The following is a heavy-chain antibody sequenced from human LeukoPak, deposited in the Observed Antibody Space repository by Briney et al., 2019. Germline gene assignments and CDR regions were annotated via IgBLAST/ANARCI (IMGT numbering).Heavy chain of an antibody. Sequence: GGSLRLSCAASGFTFSSYGMSWVRQAPGKGLEWVAFIRNDGNNKLYAETVKGRFTISRDNAKNSLYLQINSLRTEDMALYYCAKSNGYGDSDDALDIWGQGTMVTVSS. J-gene: IGHJ3*02. CDR1: GFTFSSYG. V-gene: IGHV3-30*02. CDR2: IRNDGNNK. CDR3: AKSNGYGDSDDALDI. D-gene: IGHD4-17*01.